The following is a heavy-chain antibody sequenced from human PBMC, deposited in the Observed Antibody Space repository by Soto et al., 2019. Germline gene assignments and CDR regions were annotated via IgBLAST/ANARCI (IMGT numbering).Heavy chain of an antibody. CDR1: GYTFTSYD. CDR2: MNPSTGNS. CDR3: ARRAETNGWNGFGADKYYFDF. V-gene: IGHV1-8*01. J-gene: IGHJ4*02. Sequence: ASVKVSCKASGYTFTSYDIYWVRQATGQGLEWMGWMNPSTGNSGYAQKFQGRVTMTSDTSISTAHMELSSLRSEDTAVYYCARRAETNGWNGFGADKYYFDFWGQGTL. D-gene: IGHD1-1*01.